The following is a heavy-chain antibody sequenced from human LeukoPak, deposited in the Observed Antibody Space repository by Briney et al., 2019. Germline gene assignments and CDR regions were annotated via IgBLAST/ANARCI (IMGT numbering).Heavy chain of an antibody. CDR3: LQESKYYTDY. D-gene: IGHD2/OR15-2a*01. V-gene: IGHV3-23*01. CDR1: GFIFNNYA. Sequence: GGSLRLSCAASGFIFNNYAMNWVRQAPGKGLEWVAIISGNGDGTFYAGSVNGRFTIARDNSKNTLYLQMNSLRVEDTAMYYCLQESKYYTDYWGQGALVTVSS. J-gene: IGHJ4*02. CDR2: ISGNGDGT.